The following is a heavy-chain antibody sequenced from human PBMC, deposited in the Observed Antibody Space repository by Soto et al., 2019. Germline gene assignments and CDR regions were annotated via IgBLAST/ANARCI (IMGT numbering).Heavy chain of an antibody. CDR1: GFSFSSVS. CDR2: ISGSGTTT. V-gene: IGHV3-48*04. CDR3: ASLGDYGSGSY. Sequence: EVHLVESGGDLVQPGGSLRLSCAASGFSFSSVSMNWVRQAPGKGLEWVSYISGSGTTTYYADSVKGRFTISRDNAKNSLYLQINSLQAEDTAVYYCASLGDYGSGSYWGQGTLVTVSS. D-gene: IGHD3-10*01. J-gene: IGHJ4*02.